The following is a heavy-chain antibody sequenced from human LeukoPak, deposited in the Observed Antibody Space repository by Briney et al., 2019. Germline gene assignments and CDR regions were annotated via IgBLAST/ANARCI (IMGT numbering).Heavy chain of an antibody. V-gene: IGHV3-23*01. D-gene: IGHD4-17*01. J-gene: IGHJ4*02. CDR3: ARDQNGDSRFDY. CDR2: ISHSGGTT. CDR1: GFTFSSYA. Sequence: GGSLRLSCAASGFTFSSYAMSWVRQAPGKGLEWVSAISHSGGTTYYGDSVKGRFTISRDNSKNTLYLQMNSLRAEDTAVYYCARDQNGDSRFDYWGQGTLVTVSS.